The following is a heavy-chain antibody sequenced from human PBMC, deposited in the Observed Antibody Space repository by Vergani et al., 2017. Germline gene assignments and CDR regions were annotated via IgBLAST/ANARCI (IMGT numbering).Heavy chain of an antibody. J-gene: IGHJ6*02. CDR1: GYTFTSYG. D-gene: IGHD2-2*01. CDR3: ARDPDIVVVPAAPYFYYYYGMDV. Sequence: QVQLVQSGAEVKKPGASVQVSCKASGYTFTSYGISWVRQAPGQGLEWMGWISAYNGNTNYAQKLQGRVTMTTDTSTSTAYMELRSLRSDDTAVSYCARDPDIVVVPAAPYFYYYYGMDVWGQGTTVTVSS. V-gene: IGHV1-18*04. CDR2: ISAYNGNT.